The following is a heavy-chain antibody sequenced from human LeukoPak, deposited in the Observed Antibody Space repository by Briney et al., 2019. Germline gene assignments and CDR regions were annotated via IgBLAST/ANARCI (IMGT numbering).Heavy chain of an antibody. CDR2: IYYSGST. Sequence: SETLSLTCIVSGGSISNHYWSWIRQAPGKGLEWIGYIYYSGSTNYNPSVKSRVTISLDTSKNQFSLRLSSVTAADTAVYYCAKHLTNAYYDMIWFDPWGQGTLVPVSS. J-gene: IGHJ5*02. D-gene: IGHD3-22*01. CDR3: AKHLTNAYYDMIWFDP. CDR1: GGSISNHY. V-gene: IGHV4-59*11.